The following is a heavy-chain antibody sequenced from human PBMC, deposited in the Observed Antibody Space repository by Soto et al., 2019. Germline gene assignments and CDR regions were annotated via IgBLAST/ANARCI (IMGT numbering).Heavy chain of an antibody. CDR2: INHSGST. Sequence: SETLSLTCAVYGGSFSGYYWSWIRQPPGKGLEWIGEINHSGSTNYNPSLKSRVTISVDTSKNQFSLKLSSVTAADTAVYYCARVRLLWFGELRRGRGYGMDVWGQGTTVT. CDR3: ARVRLLWFGELRRGRGYGMDV. V-gene: IGHV4-34*01. D-gene: IGHD3-10*01. J-gene: IGHJ6*02. CDR1: GGSFSGYY.